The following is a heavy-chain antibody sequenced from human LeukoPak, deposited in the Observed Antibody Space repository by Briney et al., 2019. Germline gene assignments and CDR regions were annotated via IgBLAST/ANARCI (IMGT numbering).Heavy chain of an antibody. CDR2: INSDGSST. CDR3: FLAPRWRYYYYMDV. D-gene: IGHD5-24*01. V-gene: IGHV3-74*01. CDR1: GFTFSSYW. Sequence: GGSLRLSCAASGFTFSSYWMHWVRQAPGKGLVWVSRINSDGSSTSYADSVKGRFTISRDNAKNTLYLQMNSLRAEDTAVYYCFLAPRWRYYYYMDVWGKGTTVTISS. J-gene: IGHJ6*03.